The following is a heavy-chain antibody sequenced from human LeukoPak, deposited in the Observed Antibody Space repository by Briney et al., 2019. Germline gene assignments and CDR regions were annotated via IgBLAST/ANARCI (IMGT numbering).Heavy chain of an antibody. CDR2: ISYDGTNK. Sequence: GGSLRLSCAASGFTFSYYAMHWVRQALGKGLEWVTFISYDGTNKYYADSVKGRFTISRDNSKNTLYLQMNSLRAEDTAVYYCARDLGDTAMVTGAFDIWGQGTMVTVSS. CDR3: ARDLGDTAMVTGAFDI. CDR1: GFTFSYYA. D-gene: IGHD5-18*01. J-gene: IGHJ3*02. V-gene: IGHV3-30-3*01.